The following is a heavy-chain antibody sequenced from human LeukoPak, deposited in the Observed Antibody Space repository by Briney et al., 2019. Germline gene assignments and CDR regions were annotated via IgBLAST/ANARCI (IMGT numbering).Heavy chain of an antibody. V-gene: IGHV4-30-4*08. CDR3: ARVGAKGVLRYFDWLSTGYYFDY. D-gene: IGHD3-9*01. CDR1: GGSISSGDYC. CDR2: IYYSGST. J-gene: IGHJ4*02. Sequence: SQTLSLTCTVSGGSISSGDYCWSWIRQPPGKGLEWIGYIYYSGSTYYNPSLKSRVTISVDTSKNQFSLKLSSVTAADTAVYYCARVGAKGVLRYFDWLSTGYYFDYWGQGTLVTVSS.